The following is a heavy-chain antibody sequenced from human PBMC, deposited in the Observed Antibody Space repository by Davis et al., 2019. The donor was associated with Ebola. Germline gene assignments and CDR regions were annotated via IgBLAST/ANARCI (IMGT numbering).Heavy chain of an antibody. CDR2: SRNRVYDPST. CDR1: GFTFSDQY. V-gene: IGHV3-72*01. D-gene: IGHD5-18*01. CDR3: SRDSRKYSFDY. Sequence: PGGSLRLSCAVSGFTFSDQYLDWVRQAPGKGLEWVARSRNRVYDPSTEYAPSVKGRFTISRDDSQNTLYLQMNSLKTEDTAVYYCSRDSRKYSFDYWGQGILVTVSS. J-gene: IGHJ4*02.